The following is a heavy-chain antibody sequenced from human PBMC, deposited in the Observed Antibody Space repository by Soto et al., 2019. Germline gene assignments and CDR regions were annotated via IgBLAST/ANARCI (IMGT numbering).Heavy chain of an antibody. CDR3: ASNGPYYDSSGYYSNAVDY. Sequence: SVKVSCKASGCTFSSYAISWVRQAPGQGLEWMGGIIPIFGTANYAQRFQGRVTITADESTSTAYMELSSLRSEDTAVYYCASNGPYYDSSGYYSNAVDYWGQGTLVTVSS. CDR1: GCTFSSYA. D-gene: IGHD3-22*01. J-gene: IGHJ4*02. CDR2: IIPIFGTA. V-gene: IGHV1-69*13.